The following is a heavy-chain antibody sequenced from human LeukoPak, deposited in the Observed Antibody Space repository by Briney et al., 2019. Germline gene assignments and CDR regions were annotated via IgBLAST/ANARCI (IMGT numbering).Heavy chain of an antibody. Sequence: GGSLRLSREASGFTFNTCAMSWVRQAPGKGLEWVSAISESGSGTYYADSVKGRFTISRDNSKNTLYLQMNSLRVDDTALYYCAKGVFGVNRAFDYWGQGTLVTVSS. V-gene: IGHV3-23*01. CDR2: ISESGSGT. CDR3: AKGVFGVNRAFDY. J-gene: IGHJ4*02. CDR1: GFTFNTCA. D-gene: IGHD3-3*01.